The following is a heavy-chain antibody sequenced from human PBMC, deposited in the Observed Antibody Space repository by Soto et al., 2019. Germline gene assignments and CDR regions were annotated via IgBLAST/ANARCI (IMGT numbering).Heavy chain of an antibody. D-gene: IGHD3-22*01. CDR1: GYTFTSYY. V-gene: IGHV1-46*01. CDR3: ASLTYYYDSSGYSPKTKGDAFDI. Sequence: QVQLVQSGAEVKKPGASVKVSCKASGYTFTSYYMHWVRQAPGQGLEWMGIINPSGGSTSYAQKFQGAVTMTRDTSTSTVYMELSSLRSEDTAVYYCASLTYYYDSSGYSPKTKGDAFDIWGQGTMVTVSS. CDR2: INPSGGST. J-gene: IGHJ3*02.